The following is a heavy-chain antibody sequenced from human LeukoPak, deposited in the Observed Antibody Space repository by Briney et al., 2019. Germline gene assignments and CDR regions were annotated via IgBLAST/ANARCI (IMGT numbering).Heavy chain of an antibody. V-gene: IGHV4-59*12. CDR1: GGSISSYY. CDR2: IYYSGST. CDR3: AREGAAREGKRRSSYAFDI. Sequence: SETLSLTCTVSGGSISSYYWSWIRQPPGKGLEWIGYIYYSGSTNYNPSLKSRVTISVDTSKNQFSLQLNSVTPEDTAVYYCAREGAAREGKRRSSYAFDIWGQGTMVTVSS. D-gene: IGHD6-6*01. J-gene: IGHJ3*02.